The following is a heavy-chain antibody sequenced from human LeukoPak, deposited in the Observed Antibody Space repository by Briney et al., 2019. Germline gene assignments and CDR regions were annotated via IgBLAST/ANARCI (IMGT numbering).Heavy chain of an antibody. CDR1: GYNFNTYG. CDR2: INRSTGNT. V-gene: IGHV1-18*01. CDR3: VRLPLGYCSSGSCLD. D-gene: IGHD2-15*01. Sequence: SVKYSCKASGYNFNTYGISWVRQAPGQGLEWMGWINRSTGNTKYEQKLHTRDTMTTDTSTSTAYMYLRNLRSDDTAVNYCVRLPLGYCSSGSCLDWGQGTLVTVSS. J-gene: IGHJ4*02.